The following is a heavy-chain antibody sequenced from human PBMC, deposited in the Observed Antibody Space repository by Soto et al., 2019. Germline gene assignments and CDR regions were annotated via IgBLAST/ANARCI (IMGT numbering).Heavy chain of an antibody. CDR1: GFSFSSHI. J-gene: IGHJ4*02. CDR2: INSGSTTI. CDR3: LNGDYY. Sequence: EEQLVESGGGLVKPGGSLRPSCEALGFSFSSHIMYWVRQAPGKGLEWVSSINSGSTTIYYADSVQGRFTISRDNAKNSLYLQMNSLRADDTAVYYCLNGDYYVGQGTLVTVSS. V-gene: IGHV3-48*01. D-gene: IGHD4-17*01.